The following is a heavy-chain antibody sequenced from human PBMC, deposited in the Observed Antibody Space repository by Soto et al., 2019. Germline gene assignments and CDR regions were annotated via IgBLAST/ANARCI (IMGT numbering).Heavy chain of an antibody. Sequence: QVQLVQSGAEVKKPGASVKVSCKASGYTFTSYGISWVRQAPGQGLEWMGWISAYNGNTKYAQKLQGRVTMTTDTTSSTAYMEVRSLRSDDAAVYYYARDLAVGLVDCWGEGTLGTVSS. CDR2: ISAYNGNT. D-gene: IGHD6-19*01. J-gene: IGHJ4*02. CDR3: ARDLAVGLVDC. V-gene: IGHV1-18*01. CDR1: GYTFTSYG.